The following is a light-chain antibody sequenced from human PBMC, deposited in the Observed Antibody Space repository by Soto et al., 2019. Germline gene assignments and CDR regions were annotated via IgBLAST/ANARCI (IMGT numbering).Light chain of an antibody. J-gene: IGKJ1*01. Sequence: MPQSPSTLSASVGDRVTITCRAIQGVSSDLAWYQQKPGQAPRLLIYGASSRATGIPARFSGSGSGTEFTLTISSLQSEDFAVYYCQQYNSWPPGTSGQGTKVDIK. V-gene: IGKV3-15*01. CDR3: QQYNSWPPGT. CDR2: GAS. CDR1: QGVSSD.